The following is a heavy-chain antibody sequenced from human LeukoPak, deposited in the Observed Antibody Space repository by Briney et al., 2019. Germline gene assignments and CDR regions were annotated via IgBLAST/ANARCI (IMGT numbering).Heavy chain of an antibody. CDR1: GGSISSYY. D-gene: IGHD6-13*01. CDR3: ARVPAAAGTVFLDY. V-gene: IGHV4-59*01. CDR2: IDYSGST. J-gene: IGHJ4*02. Sequence: KASETLSLTCTVPGGSISSYYWSWIRQPPGKGLEWIGYIDYSGSTNYNPSLKGRVTISVDTSKNQFSLKLSSVTAADTAVYYCARVPAAAGTVFLDYWGQGTLVTVSS.